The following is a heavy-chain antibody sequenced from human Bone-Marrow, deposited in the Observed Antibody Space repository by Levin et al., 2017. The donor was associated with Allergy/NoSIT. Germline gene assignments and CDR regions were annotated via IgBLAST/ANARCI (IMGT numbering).Heavy chain of an antibody. Sequence: GGSLRLSCAASGFSFSTYAMNWVRQEPGKGLEWVSATDASGESTYYAHSVMGRFTISRDNSKNTLYLQMSSLGAEDTAVYYCAKGPFSSRWYDYFDHWGQGTLVTVSS. CDR3: AKGPFSSRWYDYFDH. CDR2: TDASGEST. D-gene: IGHD6-13*01. V-gene: IGHV3-23*01. CDR1: GFSFSTYA. J-gene: IGHJ4*02.